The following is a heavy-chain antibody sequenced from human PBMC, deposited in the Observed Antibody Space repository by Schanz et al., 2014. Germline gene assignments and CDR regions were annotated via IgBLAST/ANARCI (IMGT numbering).Heavy chain of an antibody. CDR3: ARGPSTGAFDI. CDR2: MNPNSGNT. J-gene: IGHJ3*02. Sequence: QVQLVQSGAEVKKPGASVRLSCEASGYTFTSYDINWVRQAPGQGLEWMGWMNPNSGNTGYAQKFQGRVTMTRDTSTSTVYMELSSLRSEDTAVYFCARGPSTGAFDIWGQGTRVTVSS. V-gene: IGHV1-8*02. CDR1: GYTFTSYD.